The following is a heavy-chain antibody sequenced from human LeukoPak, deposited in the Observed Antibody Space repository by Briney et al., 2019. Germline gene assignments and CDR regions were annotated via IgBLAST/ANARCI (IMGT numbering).Heavy chain of an antibody. CDR2: INFNGATR. CDR3: ARCSGGNYYHYYLDV. J-gene: IGHJ6*03. Sequence: GGSLRLSCRASGFIFDDHAMTWVRQFPGKGLEWVSGINFNGATRDYGDPFKARFSISRDNDKTLLYLQMDSLRAEDTALYYCARCSGGNYYHYYLDVWGKGTKVTVSS. V-gene: IGHV3-20*04. D-gene: IGHD3-10*01. CDR1: GFIFDDHA.